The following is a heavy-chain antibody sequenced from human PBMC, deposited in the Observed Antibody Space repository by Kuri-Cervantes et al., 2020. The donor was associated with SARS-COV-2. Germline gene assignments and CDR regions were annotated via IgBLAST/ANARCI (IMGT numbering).Heavy chain of an antibody. Sequence: GESLKISCAASGFTFSSYAMSWVRQAPGKGLEWVSAISGSGGSTYYADSVKGRFTISRDNAKNSLYLQMNSLRAEDTAVYYCASGSFLDYWGQGTLVTVSS. CDR2: ISGSGGST. J-gene: IGHJ4*02. V-gene: IGHV3-23*01. D-gene: IGHD3-10*01. CDR1: GFTFSSYA. CDR3: ASGSFLDY.